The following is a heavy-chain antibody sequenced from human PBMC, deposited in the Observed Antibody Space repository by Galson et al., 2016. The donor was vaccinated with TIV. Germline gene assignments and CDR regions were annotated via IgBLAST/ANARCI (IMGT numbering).Heavy chain of an antibody. J-gene: IGHJ5*02. CDR2: IDPSDSYI. V-gene: IGHV5-10-1*01. CDR3: ARRGGAETHVDP. CDR1: GYKFTNYW. D-gene: IGHD3-16*01. Sequence: QSGAEVKKPGESLRISCKGSGYKFTNYWISWVRQMPGKGLEWMGKIDPSDSYINYSPSFQGHVTMSADKSISTAYPQWNSLKASDTAMYYCARRGGAETHVDPWGQGTLVIVSS.